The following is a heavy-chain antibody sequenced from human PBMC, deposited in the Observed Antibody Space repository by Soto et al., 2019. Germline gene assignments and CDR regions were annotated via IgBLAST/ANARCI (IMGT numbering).Heavy chain of an antibody. J-gene: IGHJ4*02. CDR3: ARDLSARNYDFWSGENFDY. CDR1: GGTFSSYT. CDR2: IIPILGIA. V-gene: IGHV1-69*04. Sequence: ASVKVSCKASGGTFSSYTISWVRQAPGQGLEWMGRIIPILGIANYAQRFQGRVTITADKSTSTAYMELSSLRSEDTAVYYCARDLSARNYDFWSGENFDYWGQGTLVTVSS. D-gene: IGHD3-3*01.